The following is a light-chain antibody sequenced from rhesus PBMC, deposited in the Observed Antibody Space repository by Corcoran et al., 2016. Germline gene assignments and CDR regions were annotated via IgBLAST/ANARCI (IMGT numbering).Light chain of an antibody. CDR2: GAY. V-gene: IGKV3-40*03. Sequence: EIVLTQSPATLSLSPGQTATLSCRTSESVGTSLAWYQQKPGKASRVRVYGAYFMATAIPERFSGSGARTEFTLTITSLEPEDVGGYHCQQYNDVLWTFGQGTRVEIK. CDR1: ESVGTS. J-gene: IGKJ1*01. CDR3: QQYNDVLWT.